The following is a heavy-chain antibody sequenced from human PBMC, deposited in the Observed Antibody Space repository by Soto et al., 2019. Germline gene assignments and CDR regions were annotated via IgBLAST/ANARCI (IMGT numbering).Heavy chain of an antibody. CDR2: IYPGDSDT. J-gene: IGHJ4*02. CDR3: ARRPYYYDSSGYHQVGTYDY. D-gene: IGHD3-22*01. Sequence: GESLKISCKGSGYSFTSYWICWVRQMPGKGLEWMGIIYPGDSDTRYSPSFQGQVTISADKSISTAYLQWSSLKASDTAMYYCARRPYYYDSSGYHQVGTYDYWGQGTLVTVSS. CDR1: GYSFTSYW. V-gene: IGHV5-51*01.